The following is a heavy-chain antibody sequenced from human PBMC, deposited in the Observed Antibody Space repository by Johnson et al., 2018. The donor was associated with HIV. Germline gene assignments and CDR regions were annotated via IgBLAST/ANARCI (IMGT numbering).Heavy chain of an antibody. CDR2: ISWNSGSI. CDR3: AKDSRYYDYVWGDAFDI. J-gene: IGHJ3*02. Sequence: QLVESGGGLIQPGGSLRLSCTASGFILSGNYMNWVRQAPGRGLEWVSGISWNSGSIGYADSVKGRFTISRDNAKNSLYLQMNSLRAEDTALYYCAKDSRYYDYVWGDAFDIWGQGTMVTVSS. CDR1: GFILSGNY. V-gene: IGHV3-9*01. D-gene: IGHD3-16*01.